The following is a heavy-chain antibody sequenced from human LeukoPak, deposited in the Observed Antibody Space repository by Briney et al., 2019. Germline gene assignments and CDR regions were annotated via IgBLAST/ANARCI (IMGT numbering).Heavy chain of an antibody. Sequence: GGSLRLSCAASGFTFSDYYMSWIRQAPGKGLEWVSYISSSGSTIYYADSVKGRFTISRDNAKNSLYLQMNSLRAEDTAVYYCAREASYSSGWYRSSYFDYWGQGTLVTVPS. J-gene: IGHJ4*02. D-gene: IGHD6-19*01. CDR1: GFTFSDYY. CDR3: AREASYSSGWYRSSYFDY. V-gene: IGHV3-11*04. CDR2: ISSSGSTI.